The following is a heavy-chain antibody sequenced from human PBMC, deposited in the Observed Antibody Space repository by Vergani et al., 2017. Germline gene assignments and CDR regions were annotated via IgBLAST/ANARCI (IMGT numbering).Heavy chain of an antibody. CDR2: IYHSGST. J-gene: IGHJ3*02. V-gene: IGHV4-30-2*02. Sequence: QLQLQESGSGLVKPSQTLSLTCAVSGGSISSGGYSWSWIRQPPGKGLEWIGYIYHSGSTYYNPSLKSRVTISVDRSKNQFSLKLSSVTAADTAVYYCARFKYGGSYLDAFDIWGQGTMVTVSS. D-gene: IGHD1-26*01. CDR1: GGSISSGGYS. CDR3: ARFKYGGSYLDAFDI.